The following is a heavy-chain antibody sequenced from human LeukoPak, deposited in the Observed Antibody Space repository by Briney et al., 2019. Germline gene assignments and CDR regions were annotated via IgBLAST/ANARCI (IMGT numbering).Heavy chain of an antibody. D-gene: IGHD6-13*01. J-gene: IGHJ1*01. CDR1: GGSFSGYY. CDR3: ARGPIGSSWFEYFQH. CDR2: INHSGST. Sequence: LETLSLTCAVYGGSFSGYYWSWIRQPPGKGLEWIGEINHSGSTNYNPSLKSRVTISVDTSKNQFSLKLSSVTAADTAVYYCARGPIGSSWFEYFQHWGQGTLVTVSS. V-gene: IGHV4-34*01.